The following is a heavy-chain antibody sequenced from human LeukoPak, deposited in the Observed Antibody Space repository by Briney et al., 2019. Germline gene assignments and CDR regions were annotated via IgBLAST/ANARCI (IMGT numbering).Heavy chain of an antibody. J-gene: IGHJ4*02. D-gene: IGHD6-13*01. CDR3: ARDWGSRD. CDR1: GGSISSSSYY. CDR2: IKQDGSEK. V-gene: IGHV3-7*01. Sequence: ETLSLTCTVSGGSISSSSYYWGWIRQAPGKGLEWVANIKQDGSEKYYVDSVKGRFTISRDNAKNSLYLQMNSLRAEDTAVYYCARDWGSRDWGQGALVTVSS.